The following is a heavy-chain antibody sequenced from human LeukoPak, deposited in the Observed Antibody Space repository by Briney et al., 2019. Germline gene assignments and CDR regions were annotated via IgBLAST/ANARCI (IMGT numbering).Heavy chain of an antibody. J-gene: IGHJ4*02. CDR1: GGSISNGGFY. D-gene: IGHD3-9*01. Sequence: SETLSLTCPVSGGSISNGGFYLNWIRQHPGKGLEWIGSIYRSGSTYYNPSLYNPSLKSRVIMSLDTSKNQFSLKLNSVTAADTAVYYCARDLTGYFKFDFWGQGTLVTVSS. CDR2: IYRSGST. V-gene: IGHV4-31*03. CDR3: ARDLTGYFKFDF.